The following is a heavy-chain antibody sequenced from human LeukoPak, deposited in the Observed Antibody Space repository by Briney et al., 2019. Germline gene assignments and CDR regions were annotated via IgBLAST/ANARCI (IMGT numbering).Heavy chain of an antibody. CDR1: GFTFSDAW. CDR3: AREFGHNRWYFDY. CDR2: IKSKTDGGII. V-gene: IGHV3-15*01. D-gene: IGHD5-24*01. Sequence: GGSLRLSCAASGFTFSDAWMSWVRQAPGKGLEWVGRIKSKTDGGIIDYAAPVKGRFIISRDDSKYTLYLQMNSLKTEDTAVSYCAREFGHNRWYFDYWGQGALVTVSS. J-gene: IGHJ4*02.